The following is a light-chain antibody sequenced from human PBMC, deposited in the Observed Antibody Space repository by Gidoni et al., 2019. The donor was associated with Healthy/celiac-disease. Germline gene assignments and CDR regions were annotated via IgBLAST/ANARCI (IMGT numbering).Light chain of an antibody. V-gene: IGKV1-39*01. J-gene: IGKJ2*01. Sequence: DIQMHQFPSSLSASVGDRVTIPCRASQSISSYLNWYQQKPGKAPKLLIYAASSMQSGVPTRFSGSGSGTDFTLTISSLQSEDFATYYCQQSYSTPYTFGQGTKLEIK. CDR1: QSISSY. CDR2: AAS. CDR3: QQSYSTPYT.